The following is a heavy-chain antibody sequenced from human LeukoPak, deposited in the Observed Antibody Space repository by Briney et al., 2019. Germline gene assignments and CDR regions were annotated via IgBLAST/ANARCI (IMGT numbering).Heavy chain of an antibody. V-gene: IGHV4-61*09. Sequence: KPSQTLSLTCTVSGGSISSGSYYWSWIRQPAGKGLEWIGEINHSGSTNYNPSLKSRVTISVDTSESQFSLKLSSVTAADTAVYYCARGGIAAAGTSDYWGQGTLVTVSS. J-gene: IGHJ4*02. CDR2: INHSGST. D-gene: IGHD6-13*01. CDR3: ARGGIAAAGTSDY. CDR1: GGSISSGSYY.